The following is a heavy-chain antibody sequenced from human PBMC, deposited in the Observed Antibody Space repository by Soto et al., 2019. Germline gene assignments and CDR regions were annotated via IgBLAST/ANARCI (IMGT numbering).Heavy chain of an antibody. CDR2: PSPIIGTA. Sequence: QVELLQSGAEVKKPGSSVKGSCKASGGTFSSYAISWVRQAPGQVLEWMGGPSPIIGTASYAQKFRDRVTITADECTSTAYMELSSLRAEATAVYCCARQHSKYYESLTGYLTVGWFDPWGQGSRVTVS. V-gene: IGHV1-69*01. CDR3: ARQHSKYYESLTGYLTVGWFDP. J-gene: IGHJ5*02. D-gene: IGHD3-9*01. CDR1: GGTFSSYA.